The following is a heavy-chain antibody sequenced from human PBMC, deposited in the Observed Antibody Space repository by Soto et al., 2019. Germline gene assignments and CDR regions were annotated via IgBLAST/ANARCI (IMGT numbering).Heavy chain of an antibody. CDR3: ARYYGDLFDAFDI. CDR1: GFTVSSNY. Sequence: HPGGSLRLSCAASGFTVSSNYMSWVRQAPGKGLEWVSVIYSGGSTYYADSVKGRFTISRDNSKNTLYLQMNSLRAEDTAVYYCARYYGDLFDAFDIWGQGTMVTVSS. CDR2: IYSGGST. J-gene: IGHJ3*02. D-gene: IGHD4-17*01. V-gene: IGHV3-53*01.